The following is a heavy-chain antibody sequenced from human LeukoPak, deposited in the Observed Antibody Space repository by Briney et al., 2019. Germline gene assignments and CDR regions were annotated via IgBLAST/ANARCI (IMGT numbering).Heavy chain of an antibody. D-gene: IGHD6-19*01. Sequence: TSETLSLTCTVSGGSVSSGSYYCSWIRQPPGKGLEWIGYIYYSGSTNYNPSLKSRVTISVDMSANQFSLKLRSVTATDTAIYYCARMEAWLGFNAGPRGFDYWGRGTLVTVSS. J-gene: IGHJ4*02. CDR1: GGSVSSGSYY. V-gene: IGHV4-61*01. CDR3: ARMEAWLGFNAGPRGFDY. CDR2: IYYSGST.